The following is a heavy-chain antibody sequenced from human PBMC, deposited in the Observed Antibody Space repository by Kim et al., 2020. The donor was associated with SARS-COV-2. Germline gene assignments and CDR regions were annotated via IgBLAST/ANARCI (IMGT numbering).Heavy chain of an antibody. D-gene: IGHD3-10*01. V-gene: IGHV3-48*02. J-gene: IGHJ6*02. Sequence: GGSLRLSCAASGFTFSSYSMNWVRQAPGKGLEWVSYIISSSSTIYYADSVKGRFTISRDNAKNSLYLQMNSLRDADTAVYYCARSRDPLITMVRGFVTYYYYGMDVWGQGTTVTVSS. CDR3: ARSRDPLITMVRGFVTYYYYGMDV. CDR1: GFTFSSYS. CDR2: IISSSSTI.